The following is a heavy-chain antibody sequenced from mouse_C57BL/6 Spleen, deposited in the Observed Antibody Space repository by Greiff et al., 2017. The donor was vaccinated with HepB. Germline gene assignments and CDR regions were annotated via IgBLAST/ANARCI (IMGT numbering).Heavy chain of an antibody. J-gene: IGHJ3*01. CDR2: INPSTGGT. V-gene: IGHV1-42*01. CDR1: GYSFTGYY. Sequence: EVKLQESGPELVKPGASVKISCKASGYSFTGYYMNWVKQSPEKSLEWIGEINPSTGGTTYNQKIKAKATLTVDKSSSTAYMQLKSLTSEDSAVYYCARNYGSRPWFAYWGQGTLVTVSA. CDR3: ARNYGSRPWFAY. D-gene: IGHD1-1*01.